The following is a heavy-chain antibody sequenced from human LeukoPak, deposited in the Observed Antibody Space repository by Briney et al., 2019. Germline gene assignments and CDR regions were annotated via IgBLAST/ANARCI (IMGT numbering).Heavy chain of an antibody. Sequence: SETLSLTCTVSGGSISSSSYYWGWIRQPPGKGLEWIGSIYYSGSTYYNPSLRSRVTISVDTSKNQFSLKLSSVTAADTAVYYCARGGDLDYYDSSRSPYYFDYWGQGTLVTVSS. CDR1: GGSISSSSYY. CDR2: IYYSGST. CDR3: ARGGDLDYYDSSRSPYYFDY. V-gene: IGHV4-39*07. J-gene: IGHJ4*02. D-gene: IGHD3-22*01.